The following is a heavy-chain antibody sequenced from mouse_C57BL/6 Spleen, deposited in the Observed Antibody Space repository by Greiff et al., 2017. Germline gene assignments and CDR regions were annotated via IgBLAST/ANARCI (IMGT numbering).Heavy chain of an antibody. V-gene: IGHV1-50*01. CDR2: IDPSDSYT. CDR1: GYTFTSYW. CDR3: ARILRTRYFDV. D-gene: IGHD1-1*01. J-gene: IGHJ1*03. Sequence: QVQLQQPGAELVKPGASVKLSCKASGYTFTSYWMQWVKQRPGQGLEWIGEIDPSDSYTNYNQKFKGKATLTVDTSSTTAYMQRSSLTSEASAVYYCARILRTRYFDVWGTGTTVTVSS.